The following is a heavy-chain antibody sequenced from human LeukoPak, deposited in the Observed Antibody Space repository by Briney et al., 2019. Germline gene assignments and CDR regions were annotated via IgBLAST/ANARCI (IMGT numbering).Heavy chain of an antibody. CDR1: GGSISSHY. D-gene: IGHD2-2*01. J-gene: IGHJ5*02. V-gene: IGHV4-59*11. Sequence: SETLSLTCTVSGGSISSHYWSWIRQPPGTGLEWIGYIYYSGSTNYNPSLKSRVTISVDTSKNQFSLKLSSVTAADTAVYYCARDRCSTSCSLFDPWGQGTLVTVSS. CDR3: ARDRCSTSCSLFDP. CDR2: IYYSGST.